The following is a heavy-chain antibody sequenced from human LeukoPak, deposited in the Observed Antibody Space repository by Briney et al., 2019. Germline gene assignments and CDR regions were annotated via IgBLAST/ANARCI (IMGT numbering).Heavy chain of an antibody. CDR1: GGSFSGYY. D-gene: IGHD2-2*01. Sequence: SETLSPTCAVYGGSFSGYYWSWIRQPPGKGLEWIGEVNHSGSANYDPSLKSRVTISVDTSQNHFSLKLSSVTAADTAVYYCARAPPYPYYYNYMDVWGKGTTVTVSS. V-gene: IGHV4-34*01. CDR3: ARAPPYPYYYNYMDV. J-gene: IGHJ6*03. CDR2: VNHSGSA.